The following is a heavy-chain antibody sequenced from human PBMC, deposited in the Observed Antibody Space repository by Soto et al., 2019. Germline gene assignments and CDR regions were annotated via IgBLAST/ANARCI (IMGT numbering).Heavy chain of an antibody. V-gene: IGHV4-59*01. CDR1: GGSISSYY. D-gene: IGHD1-26*01. CDR2: IYYSGST. CDR3: ARDRLGGNHYYYYGMDV. Sequence: SETLSLTCTVSGGSISSYYCSWIRQPPGKGLECIGYIYYSGSTNYNPSLKSRVTISVDTSKNQFSLKLSSVTAADTAVYYCARDRLGGNHYYYYGMDVWGQGTTVTVSS. J-gene: IGHJ6*02.